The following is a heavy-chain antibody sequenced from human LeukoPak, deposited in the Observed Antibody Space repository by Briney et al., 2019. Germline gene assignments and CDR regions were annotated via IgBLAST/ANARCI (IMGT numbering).Heavy chain of an antibody. Sequence: SVKVSCKASGGTFSSYAISWVRQAPGQGLEWMGRIIPIFGTANYAQKFQGRVTITTDESTSTAYMELSSLRSEDTAVYYCARGDYDSSGYYYNWGQGTLVTVSS. CDR2: IIPIFGTA. D-gene: IGHD3-22*01. J-gene: IGHJ4*02. V-gene: IGHV1-69*05. CDR3: ARGDYDSSGYYYN. CDR1: GGTFSSYA.